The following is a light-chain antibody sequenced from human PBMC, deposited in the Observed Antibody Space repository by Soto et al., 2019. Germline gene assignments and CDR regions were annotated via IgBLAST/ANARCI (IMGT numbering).Light chain of an antibody. CDR1: TLGDKY. CDR2: QDS. CDR3: QAWDSSTAV. Sequence: SYELTQPHSVSVSPGQTASITCSGDTLGDKYARWYQQKPGQSPVLVIYQDSKRPSGIPERFSGSNSGNTATLTISGTQAMDEADYYCQAWDSSTAVFGGGTKVTVL. V-gene: IGLV3-1*01. J-gene: IGLJ2*01.